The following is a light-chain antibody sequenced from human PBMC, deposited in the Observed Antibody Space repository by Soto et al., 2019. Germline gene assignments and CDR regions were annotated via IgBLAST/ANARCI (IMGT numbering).Light chain of an antibody. V-gene: IGKV1-39*01. CDR3: QQTYTTPWT. J-gene: IGKJ1*01. Sequence: DIQMTQSPSSLSASLGDRLTITCRASQSISSYLNWYQQKPGKAPKLLIHATSTLQSGVPSRFSGSGSGTDFTLTISSLLPEDFATYHCQQTYTTPWTFGQGTKVEVK. CDR2: ATS. CDR1: QSISSY.